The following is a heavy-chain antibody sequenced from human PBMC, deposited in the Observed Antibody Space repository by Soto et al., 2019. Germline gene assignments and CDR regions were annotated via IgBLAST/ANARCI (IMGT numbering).Heavy chain of an antibody. J-gene: IGHJ5*02. D-gene: IGHD2-2*01. CDR1: GGSIRNNYVY. V-gene: IGHV4-39*01. CDR3: ARHQTRHRDGSQFDP. Sequence: PSETLALTCAVSGGSIRNNYVYWGWIRQPPGKWLEWIGSIYYGGSTYYNPSLKSRVTISVDTSKNQFPLKLTSVTAADTAVYYCARHQTRHRDGSQFDPSVQVSLVT. CDR2: IYYGGST.